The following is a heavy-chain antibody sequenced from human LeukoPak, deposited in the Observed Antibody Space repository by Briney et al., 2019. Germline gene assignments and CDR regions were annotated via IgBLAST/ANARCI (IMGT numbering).Heavy chain of an antibody. J-gene: IGHJ5*02. CDR2: INPSGGST. V-gene: IGHV1-46*01. D-gene: IGHD3-10*01. CDR3: ARAHNYGSGSYKSWFDP. Sequence: GASVKVSCKASGYTFTSYYMHWVRQAPAQGLEWMGIINPSGGSTSYAQKFQGRVTMTRDTSTSTVYMELSSLRSEDTAVYYCARAHNYGSGSYKSWFDPWGQGTLVTVSS. CDR1: GYTFTSYY.